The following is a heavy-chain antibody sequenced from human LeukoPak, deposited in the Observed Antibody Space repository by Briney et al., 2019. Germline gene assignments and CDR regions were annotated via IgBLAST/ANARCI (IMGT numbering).Heavy chain of an antibody. V-gene: IGHV3-23*01. CDR1: GFTFSSYA. CDR2: ISGSGGST. D-gene: IGHD3-3*01. Sequence: GGSLRLSCAASGFTFSSYAMSWVRQAPGKGLEWVSAISGSGGSTYYADSVKGRFTISRDNSKNTLYLQMNSLRAEDTAVYYCAKGGPGAIFGIGIWFDPWGQGTLVTVSS. CDR3: AKGGPGAIFGIGIWFDP. J-gene: IGHJ5*02.